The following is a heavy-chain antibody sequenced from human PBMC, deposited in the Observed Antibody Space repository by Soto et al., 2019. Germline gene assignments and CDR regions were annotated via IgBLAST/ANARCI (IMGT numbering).Heavy chain of an antibody. V-gene: IGHV1-2*04. CDR1: GYTFSGYY. CDR2: INPNSGGT. J-gene: IGHJ6*02. Sequence: QVQLVQSGAEAKKPGASVKVSCKASGYTFSGYYMHWVRQAPGQGLEWMGWINPNSGGTNYAQKFQGWVTMTRDTSISTAYMELSRLRSDDTAVYYCARGFGEENYYGMDVWGQGTTVTVSS. CDR3: ARGFGEENYYGMDV. D-gene: IGHD3-10*01.